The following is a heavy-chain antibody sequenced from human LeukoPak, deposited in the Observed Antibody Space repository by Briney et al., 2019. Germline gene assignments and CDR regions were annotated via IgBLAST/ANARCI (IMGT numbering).Heavy chain of an antibody. CDR3: ARDGSSSWYSYYGMDV. V-gene: IGHV1-69*13. Sequence: SVKVSCKASGGTFSSYAISWVRQAPGQGLEWMGGIIPIFGAANYAQKFQGRVTITADESTSTAYMELSSLRSEDTAVYYCARDGSSSWYSYYGMDVWGQGTTVTVSS. J-gene: IGHJ6*02. CDR1: GGTFSSYA. CDR2: IIPIFGAA. D-gene: IGHD6-13*01.